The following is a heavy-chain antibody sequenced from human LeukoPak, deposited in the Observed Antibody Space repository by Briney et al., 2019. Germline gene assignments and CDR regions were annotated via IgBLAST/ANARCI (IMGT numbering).Heavy chain of an antibody. Sequence: GGSLRLSCAASGFTFSSDGMSWVRQAPGKGLEWVSAISGSGGSTYYADSVKGRFTISKDNSKNTMYLQMNRLRAEDTPVYYCAKEGPWMSGWYYFAYWGQGTLVTVSS. CDR1: GFTFSSDG. J-gene: IGHJ4*02. CDR3: AKEGPWMSGWYYFAY. CDR2: ISGSGGST. D-gene: IGHD6-19*01. V-gene: IGHV3-23*01.